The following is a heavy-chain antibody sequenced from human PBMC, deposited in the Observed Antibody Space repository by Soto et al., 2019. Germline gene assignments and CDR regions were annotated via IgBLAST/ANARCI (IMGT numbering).Heavy chain of an antibody. J-gene: IGHJ6*02. CDR1: GDSISTYY. CDR3: ARFKWGSPYGMDV. D-gene: IGHD7-27*01. V-gene: IGHV4-59*01. CDR2: IYYSGST. Sequence: QVQLQESGPGLVKPSETLSLTCTVSGDSISTYYWSWIRQPPGKGLECIGYIYYSGSTNYNPSINSRATIAVATSKNQSSMKLSSVTAADTAVYYGARFKWGSPYGMDVWGQGTTVTVFS.